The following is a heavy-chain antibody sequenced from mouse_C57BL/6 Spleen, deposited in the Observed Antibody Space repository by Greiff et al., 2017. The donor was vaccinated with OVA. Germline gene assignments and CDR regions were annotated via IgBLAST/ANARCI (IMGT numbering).Heavy chain of an antibody. CDR2: ISSGSSTI. CDR3: ARRALLRYWYFDV. V-gene: IGHV5-17*01. D-gene: IGHD1-2*01. CDR1: GFTFSDYG. Sequence: EVKLQGSGGGLVKPGGSLKLSCAASGFTFSDYGMHWVRQAPEKGLEWVAYISSGSSTIYYADTVKGRFTISRDNAKNTLFLQMTSLRSEDTAMYYCARRALLRYWYFDVWGTGTTVTVSS. J-gene: IGHJ1*03.